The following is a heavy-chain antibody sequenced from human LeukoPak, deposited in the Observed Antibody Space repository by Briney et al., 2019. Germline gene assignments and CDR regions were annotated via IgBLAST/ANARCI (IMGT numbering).Heavy chain of an antibody. V-gene: IGHV3-33*01. CDR3: ARVIQGNYGMDV. CDR2: IWYDGSNK. J-gene: IGHJ6*02. D-gene: IGHD6-13*01. Sequence: PGGSLRLSCAASGFTFSSYGMHWVRQAPGKGLEWVVVIWYDGSNKYYADSVKGRFTISRDNSKNTLFLQMNSLRVEDTAVYYCARVIQGNYGMDVCGQGTTVTVSS. CDR1: GFTFSSYG.